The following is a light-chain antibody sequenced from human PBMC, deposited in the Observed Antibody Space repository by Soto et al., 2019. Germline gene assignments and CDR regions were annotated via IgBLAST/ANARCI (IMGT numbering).Light chain of an antibody. CDR2: AAS. J-gene: IGKJ4*01. V-gene: IGKV1-39*01. CDR3: QQSYSTPFT. Sequence: DIPMTQSPYSLSASVGDRVTITCRASQSISSYLNWYQQKPGKAPKLLIYAASSLQSGVPSRFSGSGSGTDFTLTISSLQPEDFATDYCQQSYSTPFTFGVGTTVEIK. CDR1: QSISSY.